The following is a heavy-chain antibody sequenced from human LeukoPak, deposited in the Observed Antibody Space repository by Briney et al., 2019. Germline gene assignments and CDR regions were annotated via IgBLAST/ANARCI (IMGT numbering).Heavy chain of an antibody. Sequence: PSETLSLTCTVSGGSISSSSYYWGWIRQPPGKGLEWIGSIYYSGSTYYNPSLKSRVTISVDTSKNQFSLKLSSVTAADTAVYYCARDSGNYYDSSGYYSHYYYYMDIWGKGTTVTISS. CDR2: IYYSGST. D-gene: IGHD3-22*01. V-gene: IGHV4-39*07. J-gene: IGHJ6*03. CDR1: GGSISSSSYY. CDR3: ARDSGNYYDSSGYYSHYYYYMDI.